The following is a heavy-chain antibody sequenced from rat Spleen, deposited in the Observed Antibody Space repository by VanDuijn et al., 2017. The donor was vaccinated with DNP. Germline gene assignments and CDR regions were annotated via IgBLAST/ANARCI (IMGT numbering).Heavy chain of an antibody. CDR2: ISYSGST. J-gene: IGHJ1*01. D-gene: IGHD1-12*03. CDR3: ARGNDGYFPNWYFDF. Sequence: EVQLQESGPGLVKPSQSLSLTCSVTGYSITSNYWGWIRKFPGNKMEWIGYISYSGSTGYNPSLKSRISITRDTSKNQFFLHLNSVTTEDTATYYCARGNDGYFPNWYFDFWGPGTMVTVSS. V-gene: IGHV3-1*01. CDR1: GYSITSNY.